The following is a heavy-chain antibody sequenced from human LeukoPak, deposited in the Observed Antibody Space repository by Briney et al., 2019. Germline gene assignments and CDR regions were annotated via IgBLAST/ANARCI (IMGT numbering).Heavy chain of an antibody. CDR2: MNTNTGNP. CDR1: GYTFTSYA. Sequence: ASVKVSCKASGYTFTSYAMNWVRQAPGHGLEWMGWMNTNTGNPTYAQGFTGRFVFSLDTSVSTAYLQISSLKAEDTAVYYCARERVPIAAAGNYYYGMDVWGQGTTVTVSS. V-gene: IGHV7-4-1*02. J-gene: IGHJ6*02. D-gene: IGHD6-13*01. CDR3: ARERVPIAAAGNYYYGMDV.